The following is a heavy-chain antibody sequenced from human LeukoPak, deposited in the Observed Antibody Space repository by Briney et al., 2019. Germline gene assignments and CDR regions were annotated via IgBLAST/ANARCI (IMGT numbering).Heavy chain of an antibody. CDR1: GFTFSDYY. V-gene: IGHV3-11*04. CDR3: ARDGGTDTHDWYFDL. CDR2: ISSSGSTI. D-gene: IGHD3-16*01. J-gene: IGHJ2*01. Sequence: GGSLRLSCAASGFTFSDYYMSWTRQAPGKGLEWVSYISSSGSTIYYADSVKGRFTISRDNAKNSLYLQMNSLRAEDTAVYYCARDGGTDTHDWYFDLWGRGTQVTVSS.